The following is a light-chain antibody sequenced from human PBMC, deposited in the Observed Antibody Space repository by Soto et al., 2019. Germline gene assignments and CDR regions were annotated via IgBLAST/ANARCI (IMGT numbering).Light chain of an antibody. CDR1: SSNIGNNY. CDR3: GTWDSRLSVVV. V-gene: IGLV1-51*01. J-gene: IGLJ2*01. CDR2: DNN. Sequence: QSVLTQPPSVSAAPGQKVTISCSGSSSNIGNNYVSWYQHLPGTAPKLLIYDNNKRPSGIPDRFSGSKSGTSATLGITGLQTGDEADYYCGTWDSRLSVVVFGGGTQLTVL.